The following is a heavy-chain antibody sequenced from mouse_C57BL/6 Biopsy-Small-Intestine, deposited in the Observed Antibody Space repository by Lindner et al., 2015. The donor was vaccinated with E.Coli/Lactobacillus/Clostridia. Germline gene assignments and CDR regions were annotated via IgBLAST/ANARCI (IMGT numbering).Heavy chain of an antibody. CDR2: IDPDNGGA. V-gene: IGHV14-2*01. Sequence: VQLQESGAELVKPGASVKLSCAASGFNITDYYIHWVKQRTEQGLEWIGRIDPDNGGAKYAPKLQDKATITADTSSNTAHLQLSSLTSEVTAVYYCAIELGLAYWGQGTQVTVSA. CDR1: GFNITDYY. J-gene: IGHJ3*01. CDR3: AIELGLAY. D-gene: IGHD4-1*01.